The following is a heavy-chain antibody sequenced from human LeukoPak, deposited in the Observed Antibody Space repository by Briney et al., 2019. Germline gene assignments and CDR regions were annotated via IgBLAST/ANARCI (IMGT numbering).Heavy chain of an antibody. CDR1: GGSISSYY. CDR2: IYYSGST. CDR3: ARDARRGWFDP. J-gene: IGHJ5*02. D-gene: IGHD3-10*01. Sequence: SETLSLTCTVSGGSISSYYWSWIRQPPGKGLEWIGYIYYSGSTNYNPSLKSRVTVSVDTSKNQFSLKLSSVTAADTAVYYCARDARRGWFDPWGQGTLVTVSS. V-gene: IGHV4-59*01.